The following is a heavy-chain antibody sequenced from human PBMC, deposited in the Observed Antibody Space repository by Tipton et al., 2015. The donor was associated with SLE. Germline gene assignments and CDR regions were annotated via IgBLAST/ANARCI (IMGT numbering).Heavy chain of an antibody. Sequence: TLSLTCSVSGSIDHYYWSWIRQPAGKGLEWIGRFSTTGSTNYNPSLKSRVTVSVDSSRSQFSLKLTSVTAADTAVYYCARRHSSLDAFDIWGQGTMVTVSA. CDR1: GSIDHYY. CDR2: FSTTGST. D-gene: IGHD6-13*01. V-gene: IGHV4-4*07. J-gene: IGHJ3*02. CDR3: ARRHSSLDAFDI.